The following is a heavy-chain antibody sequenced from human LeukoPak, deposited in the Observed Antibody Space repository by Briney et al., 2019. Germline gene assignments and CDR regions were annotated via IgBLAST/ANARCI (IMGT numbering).Heavy chain of an antibody. J-gene: IGHJ3*02. Sequence: KHSETLSLTCAVSGGSISSGGYSWSWIRQPPGKGLEWIGEINHSGSTNYNPSLKSRVTISVDTSKNQFSLKLSSVTAADTAVYYCARAGQWLAGAFDIWGQGTMVTVSS. CDR1: GGSISSGGYS. V-gene: IGHV4-30-2*01. CDR3: ARAGQWLAGAFDI. D-gene: IGHD6-19*01. CDR2: INHSGST.